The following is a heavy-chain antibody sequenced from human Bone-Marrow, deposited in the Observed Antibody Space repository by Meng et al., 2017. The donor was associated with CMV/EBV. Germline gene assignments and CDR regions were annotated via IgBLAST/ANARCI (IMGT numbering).Heavy chain of an antibody. CDR3: ARQGPQYHFDY. J-gene: IGHJ4*02. CDR1: GGSTRSGSYY. CDR2: MYYSGST. D-gene: IGHD4-11*01. Sequence: CSVSGGSTRSGSYYWGWIRQPPGKGLEWIGSMYYSGSTYYNPPLKGRVTISLDMSKNQLSLKLSSVTAADTAVYYCARQGPQYHFDYWGPGSLVTVSS. V-gene: IGHV4-39*07.